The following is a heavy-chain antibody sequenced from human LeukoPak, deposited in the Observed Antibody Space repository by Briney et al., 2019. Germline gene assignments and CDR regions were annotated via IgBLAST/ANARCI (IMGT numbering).Heavy chain of an antibody. CDR2: INPNNGDT. D-gene: IGHD3-10*01. CDR3: ARFGAPQWSGAPLGINAFDF. V-gene: IGHV1-2*02. Sequence: ASVKLSCKASGYTFTGYFLHWVRQAPGQGFEWMAWINPNNGDTSYAQKFQGRVTMTRDTSISTAYMELSRLRSDDTAVYYCARFGAPQWSGAPLGINAFDFWGQGTMVTVSS. CDR1: GYTFTGYF. J-gene: IGHJ3*01.